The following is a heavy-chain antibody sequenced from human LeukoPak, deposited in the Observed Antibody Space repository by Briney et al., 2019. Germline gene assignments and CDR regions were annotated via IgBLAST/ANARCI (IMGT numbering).Heavy chain of an antibody. CDR2: INHSGST. J-gene: IGHJ6*03. CDR3: ARGGYCTNGVCYRSKYFYYYMDV. CDR1: GGSFGDYY. D-gene: IGHD2-8*01. V-gene: IGHV4-34*01. Sequence: PSETLSLTCAVYGGSFGDYYCTWIRQPPGKGLEWIGEINHSGSTNYNPSLKSRVTISVDTSKNQFSLRLSSVTAADTAVYYCARGGYCTNGVCYRSKYFYYYMDVWGKGTTVTVSS.